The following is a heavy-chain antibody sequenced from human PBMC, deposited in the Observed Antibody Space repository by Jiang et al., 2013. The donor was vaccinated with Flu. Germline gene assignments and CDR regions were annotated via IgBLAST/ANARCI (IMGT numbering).Heavy chain of an antibody. V-gene: IGHV3-23*01. Sequence: QLLESGGGLVQPGGSLRLSCAASGFTFSSYAMSWVRQAPGKGLEWVSAISGSGGSTYYADSVKGRFTISRGNSKNTLYLQMNSLRAEDTAVYYCAKDYYYDSSGYYTDAFDIWGQGTMVTVSS. J-gene: IGHJ3*02. D-gene: IGHD3-22*01. CDR1: GFTFSSYA. CDR2: ISGSGGST. CDR3: AKDYYYDSSGYYTDAFDI.